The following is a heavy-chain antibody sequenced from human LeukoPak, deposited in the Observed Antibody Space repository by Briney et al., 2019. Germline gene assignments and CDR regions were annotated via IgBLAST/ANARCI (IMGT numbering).Heavy chain of an antibody. CDR1: GFTFSSYG. Sequence: GGSLRLSCAASGFTFSSYGMHWVRQAPGKGLEWVAVISYDGSNKYYADSVKGRFTISRDNSKNTLYLQMNSLRAEDTAVYYCAKENYYYDSSGYSAFDYWGQGTLVTVSS. CDR2: ISYDGSNK. J-gene: IGHJ4*02. CDR3: AKENYYYDSSGYSAFDY. D-gene: IGHD3-22*01. V-gene: IGHV3-30*18.